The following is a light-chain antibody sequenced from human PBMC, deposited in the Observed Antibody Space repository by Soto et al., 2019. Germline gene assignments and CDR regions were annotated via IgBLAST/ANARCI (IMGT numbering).Light chain of an antibody. CDR3: SSYAGSNNVI. Sequence: QSALTQPPSAYGSPGQSVTISCTGTSSDVGGYTYVSWYQQHPGKAPKLMIYELTKRPSGVPDRFSGSKSGNTASLTVSGLQAEDEADYYCSSYAGSNNVIFGGGTKLTVL. V-gene: IGLV2-8*01. J-gene: IGLJ2*01. CDR1: SSDVGGYTY. CDR2: ELT.